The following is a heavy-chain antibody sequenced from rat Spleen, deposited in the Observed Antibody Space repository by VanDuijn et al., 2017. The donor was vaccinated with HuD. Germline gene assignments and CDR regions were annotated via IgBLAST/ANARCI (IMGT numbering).Heavy chain of an antibody. D-gene: IGHD1-12*02. V-gene: IGHV5-20*01. Sequence: EVQLVESGGGLVQPGRSMKLSCAASGFTFSDYYMAWVRQAPKKGLEWVASISYDGTATYYRDSVKGRFTLSRDNAKSTLYLQMDSLRSEDTATYYCTTDTFYDGTYYPGGFDYWGQGVMVTVSS. J-gene: IGHJ2*01. CDR2: ISYDGTAT. CDR3: TTDTFYDGTYYPGGFDY. CDR1: GFTFSDYY.